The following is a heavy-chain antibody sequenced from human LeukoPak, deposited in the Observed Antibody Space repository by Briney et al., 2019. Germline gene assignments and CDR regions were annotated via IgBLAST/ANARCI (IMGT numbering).Heavy chain of an antibody. Sequence: PGGSLRLSCAASGFTVSSNYMSWVRQAPGKGLEWVAFIRYDGSNKYYADSVKGRFTISRDNSKNTLYLQMNSLRAEDTAVYYCAKAEYVGGDLAQVLDYWGQGTLVTVSS. D-gene: IGHD2-21*02. CDR2: IRYDGSNK. J-gene: IGHJ4*02. CDR3: AKAEYVGGDLAQVLDY. V-gene: IGHV3-30*02. CDR1: GFTVSSNY.